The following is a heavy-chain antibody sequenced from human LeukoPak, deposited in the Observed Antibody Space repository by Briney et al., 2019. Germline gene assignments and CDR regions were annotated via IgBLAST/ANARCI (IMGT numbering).Heavy chain of an antibody. D-gene: IGHD3-9*01. CDR1: GFAFNTQA. J-gene: IGHJ4*02. CDR3: ARDRGKLRYLDL. CDR2: MSRDGSSI. V-gene: IGHV3-30*15. Sequence: GGSLRLPCVASGFAFNTQAMHWVRQSPGKGLEWLAVMSRDGSSIYYADSVRGRFTISRDNSKNTLFLQMSSLRVEDTVVYYCARDRGKLRYLDLWGQGTLLTVSS.